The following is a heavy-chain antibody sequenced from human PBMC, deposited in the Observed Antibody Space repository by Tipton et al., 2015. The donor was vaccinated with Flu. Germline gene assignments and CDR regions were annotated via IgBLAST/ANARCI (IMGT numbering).Heavy chain of an antibody. Sequence: LRLSCTVSGASIRSYYWSWIRQPPGKGLEWIGYIYYSGTTNYNPSLKSRVTISVDTSKNQFSLKLSSVTAADTAVYYCARVGGDYRDSSGFIPWFDLWGQGTLVTVSP. CDR3: ARVGGDYRDSSGFIPWFDL. V-gene: IGHV4-59*01. D-gene: IGHD3-22*01. CDR1: GASIRSYY. CDR2: IYYSGTT. J-gene: IGHJ5*02.